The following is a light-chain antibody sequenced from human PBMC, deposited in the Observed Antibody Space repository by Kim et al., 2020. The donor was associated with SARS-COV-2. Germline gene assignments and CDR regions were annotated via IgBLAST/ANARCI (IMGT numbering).Light chain of an antibody. CDR2: GNS. CDR3: QSYDSSLSGSYV. J-gene: IGLJ1*01. CDR1: SSNIGAGYD. V-gene: IGLV1-40*01. Sequence: VTISCTGSSSNIGAGYDVHWYQQLPGTAPKLLIYGNSNGPSGVPDRFSGSKSGTSASLAITGLQAEDEADYYCQSYDSSLSGSYVFGTGTQLTVL.